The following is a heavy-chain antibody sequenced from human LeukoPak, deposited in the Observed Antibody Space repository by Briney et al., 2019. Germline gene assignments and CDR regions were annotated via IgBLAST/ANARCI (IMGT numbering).Heavy chain of an antibody. CDR1: GGSFNSYY. V-gene: IGHV4-34*01. Sequence: PSETLSLTCGVYGGSFNSYYWSWIRQPPGKGLEWIGDINHGGITSHNPSLKSRVTISVETSKKESSLKLNSVTAADTAVYYCASISIIHPLGGYYYMDVWGKGTTVTIS. CDR2: INHGGIT. CDR3: ASISIIHPLGGYYYMDV. D-gene: IGHD2/OR15-2a*01. J-gene: IGHJ6*03.